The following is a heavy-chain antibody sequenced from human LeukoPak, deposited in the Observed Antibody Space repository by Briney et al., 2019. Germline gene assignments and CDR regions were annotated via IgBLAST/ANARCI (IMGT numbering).Heavy chain of an antibody. D-gene: IGHD2-2*01. V-gene: IGHV3-30*04. CDR1: GFTFSSYA. CDR2: ISYDGSNK. J-gene: IGHJ4*02. CDR3: ARGLGYCSSTSCYGFDY. Sequence: GGSLRLSCAASGFTFSSYAMHWVRQAPGKGLEWVAVISYDGSNKYYADSVKGRFTISRDNSKNTLYLQMNSLRAEDTAVYYCARGLGYCSSTSCYGFDYWGQGTLVTASS.